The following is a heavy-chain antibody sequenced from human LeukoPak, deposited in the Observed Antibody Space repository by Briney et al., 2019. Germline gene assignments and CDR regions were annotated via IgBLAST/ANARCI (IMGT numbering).Heavy chain of an antibody. CDR3: ASQPVTIFGVADNWFDP. Sequence: SETLSLTCTVSGGSFSSSSYYWGWIRQPSGKGLEWIGSIYYTGSTYYNPSLKSRVTISVETSKNQFSLRLSSVTAADTAAYYCASQPVTIFGVADNWFDPWGQGTLVTVPS. CDR1: GGSFSSSSYY. D-gene: IGHD3-3*01. CDR2: IYYTGST. V-gene: IGHV4-39*01. J-gene: IGHJ5*02.